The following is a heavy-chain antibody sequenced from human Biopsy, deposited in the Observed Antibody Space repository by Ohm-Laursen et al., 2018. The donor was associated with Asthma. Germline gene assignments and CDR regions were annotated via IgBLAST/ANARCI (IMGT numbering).Heavy chain of an antibody. CDR1: GGTFNTYV. J-gene: IGHJ4*02. CDR2: INSVFGTT. CDR3: ARKAGSCISRTCYSLDF. Sequence: SVKASCKPLGGTFNTYVIGWVRQAPGQGLEWMGGINSVFGTTTYPQKFQDRVTITADDSTSTVYMELSSLRSGDTAVYYCARKAGSCISRTCYSLDFWGQGTLVTVSS. D-gene: IGHD2-2*01. V-gene: IGHV1-69*13.